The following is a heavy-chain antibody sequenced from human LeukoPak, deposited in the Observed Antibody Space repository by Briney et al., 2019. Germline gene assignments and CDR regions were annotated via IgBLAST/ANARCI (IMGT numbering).Heavy chain of an antibody. V-gene: IGHV3-33*01. CDR1: GFTFSSYG. Sequence: GRSLRLSCAASGFTFSSYGMHWVRQAPGKGLEWVAVIWYDGSNKYYADSVKGRFTISRDNSKNTLYLQMNSLRAEDTAVYYCARDPNPPGGDCFCPETDYWGQGTLVTVSS. D-gene: IGHD2-21*02. CDR2: IWYDGSNK. CDR3: ARDPNPPGGDCFCPETDY. J-gene: IGHJ4*02.